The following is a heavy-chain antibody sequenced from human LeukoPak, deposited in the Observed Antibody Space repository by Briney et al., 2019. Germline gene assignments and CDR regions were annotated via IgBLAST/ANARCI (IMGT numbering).Heavy chain of an antibody. CDR3: ARDRDVYCSSTSCYIFDY. D-gene: IGHD2-2*02. J-gene: IGHJ4*02. CDR1: GYTFTGYY. CDR2: INPNSGGT. V-gene: IGHV1-2*02. Sequence: ASVKVSCKASGYTFTGYYMHWVRQAPGQGLEWMGWINPNSGGTNSAQKFQGRVTMTRDTSISTAYMELSRLTSDDTAVYYCARDRDVYCSSTSCYIFDYWDQGTLVTVSS.